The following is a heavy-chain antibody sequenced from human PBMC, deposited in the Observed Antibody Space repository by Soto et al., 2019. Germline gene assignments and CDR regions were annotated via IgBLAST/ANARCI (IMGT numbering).Heavy chain of an antibody. CDR1: GGSISVYY. J-gene: IGHJ4*02. D-gene: IGHD3-9*01. Sequence: SETLSLTCTISGGSISVYYWSWIRQSPRQGLEWIGYVYDNGRPYYSPSLKSRVTISADTSKNQISLKLASATAADTAVYYCARGVGSSPPRYWGRGTLVTVSS. CDR3: ARGVGSSPPRY. CDR2: VYDNGRP. V-gene: IGHV4-59*01.